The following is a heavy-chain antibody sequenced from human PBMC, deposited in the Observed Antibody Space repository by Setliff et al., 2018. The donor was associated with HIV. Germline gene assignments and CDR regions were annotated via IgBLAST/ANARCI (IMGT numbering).Heavy chain of an antibody. Sequence: PGGSLRLSCVGSGFTFKTYSMNWVRQAPGKGLEWLSYIKTDGGTTYDADSVEGRFTISRDNAKNSLYLQMDNLTVDDTAVYYCTTGFLGVDPPAHWDAHWDDAFHLWGQGTTVT. D-gene: IGHD2-2*01. CDR3: TTGFLGVDPPAHWDAHWDDAFHL. V-gene: IGHV3-48*01. CDR2: IKTDGGTT. J-gene: IGHJ3*01. CDR1: GFTFKTYS.